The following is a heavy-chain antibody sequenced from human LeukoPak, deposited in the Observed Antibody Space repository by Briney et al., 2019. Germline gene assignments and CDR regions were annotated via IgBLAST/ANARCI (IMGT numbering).Heavy chain of an antibody. CDR1: GGSISSSSYY. Sequence: SETLSLTCTVSGGSISSSSYYWGWTRQPPGKGLEWIGSIYYSGSTYYNPTLKSRVTISVDTSKNQFSLKVSSVTAADTAVYYCARRYSYSSLPDYWGQGTLVTVSS. CDR3: ARRYSYSSLPDY. CDR2: IYYSGST. D-gene: IGHD6-19*01. J-gene: IGHJ4*02. V-gene: IGHV4-39*01.